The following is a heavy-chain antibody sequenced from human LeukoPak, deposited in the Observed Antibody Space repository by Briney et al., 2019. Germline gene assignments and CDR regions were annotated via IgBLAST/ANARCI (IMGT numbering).Heavy chain of an antibody. CDR1: GITFSSYW. J-gene: IGHJ4*02. D-gene: IGHD2-15*01. V-gene: IGHV3-74*01. CDR2: INTQGTYT. Sequence: GGSLRLSCAVSGITFSSYWMHWVRHDPGRGLLWVSRINTQGTYTNYADSVKGRFTISRDNAKNTLYLQMSSLRADDTAVHYCVIDLGDYNDFWGQGTLVSVSS. CDR3: VIDLGDYNDF.